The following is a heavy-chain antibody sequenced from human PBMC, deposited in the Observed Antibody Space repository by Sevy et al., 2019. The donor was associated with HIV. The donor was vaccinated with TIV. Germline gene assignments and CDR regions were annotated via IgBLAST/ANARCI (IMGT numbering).Heavy chain of an antibody. CDR1: GFTLSDYY. Sequence: GGCLRLSCAASGFTLSDYYMSWIRQAPGKGLEWVSYISGSGSDIYYADSVKGRFSVSRDNAKNSLYLQMNSLRAEDTAVYYCARDHVKDGDLGDYYYFAMDVWGQGTTVTVSS. D-gene: IGHD4-17*01. V-gene: IGHV3-11*01. CDR3: ARDHVKDGDLGDYYYFAMDV. J-gene: IGHJ6*02. CDR2: ISGSGSDI.